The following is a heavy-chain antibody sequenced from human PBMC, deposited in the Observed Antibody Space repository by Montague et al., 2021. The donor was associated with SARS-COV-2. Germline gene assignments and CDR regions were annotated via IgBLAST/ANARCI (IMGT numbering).Heavy chain of an antibody. Sequence: SETLSLTCTVSGYSISSGYYWGWIRKFPGKGLEWIGSTYHSGTTYYNPSLKSRVTISVDTSKNQFSLKMYSVTAADTAQFYCARDRTFRDGYLDAFEIWGQGTMVTVSS. CDR3: ARDRTFRDGYLDAFEI. D-gene: IGHD5-24*01. CDR2: TYHSGTT. J-gene: IGHJ3*02. V-gene: IGHV4-38-2*02. CDR1: GYSISSGYY.